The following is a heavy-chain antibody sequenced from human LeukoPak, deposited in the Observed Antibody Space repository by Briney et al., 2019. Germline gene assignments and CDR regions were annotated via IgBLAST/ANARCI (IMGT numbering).Heavy chain of an antibody. CDR1: GFTFRDAW. CDR3: AKHIYGVVSIHQ. Sequence: MSGGSLRLSCAASGFTFRDAWMTWVRQAPGKGLEWVGRIRSRADGGTAEYATAVEGRFTISRDDSTNTLYLHMSNVKTEDTAVYYCAKHIYGVVSIHQWGQGTLVTVSS. J-gene: IGHJ1*01. D-gene: IGHD3-3*01. V-gene: IGHV3-15*01. CDR2: IRSRADGGTA.